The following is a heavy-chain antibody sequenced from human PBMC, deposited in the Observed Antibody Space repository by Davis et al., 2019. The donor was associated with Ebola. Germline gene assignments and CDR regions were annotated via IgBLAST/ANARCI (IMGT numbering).Heavy chain of an antibody. J-gene: IGHJ6*02. CDR1: GFTFSSYA. Sequence: GGSLRLSCAASGFTFSSYAMSWVRQAPGKGLEWVAVIWYDGSNKYYADSVKGRFTISRDNSKNTLYLQMNSLRAEDTAVYYCARDESIAAAGEHYYYYYGMDVWGQGTTVTVSS. D-gene: IGHD6-13*01. V-gene: IGHV3-33*08. CDR2: IWYDGSNK. CDR3: ARDESIAAAGEHYYYYYGMDV.